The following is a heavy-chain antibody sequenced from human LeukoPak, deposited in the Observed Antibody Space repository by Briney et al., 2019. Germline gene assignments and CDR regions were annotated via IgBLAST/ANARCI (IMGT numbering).Heavy chain of an antibody. J-gene: IGHJ5*02. CDR1: GGSISTIPLY. CDR2: IFDTGST. D-gene: IGHD3-10*01. V-gene: IGHV4-39*01. Sequence: GPRLVKPSETLSLTCTVSGGSISTIPLYWGWIRQPPEQLLEGIGSIFDTGSTNDNPSLKSRVTISVDTSRNQFSLKLTSVTAADTAVYYCARSRFYGSGVDPWGQGTLVSVSS. CDR3: ARSRFYGSGVDP.